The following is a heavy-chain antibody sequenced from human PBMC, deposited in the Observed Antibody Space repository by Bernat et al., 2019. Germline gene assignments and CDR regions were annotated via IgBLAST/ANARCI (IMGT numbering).Heavy chain of an antibody. CDR3: ARDAGDI. CDR1: GFTVSSNY. J-gene: IGHJ3*02. V-gene: IGHV3-53*02. CDR2: IYGGGST. Sequence: EVQLVETGGGLVQPGGSLRLSCAASGFTVSSNYMSWVRQAPGKGLEWVSLIYGGGSTYYADSVKGRFTISRDNSKNTLYLQMNSLRAEDTAVYFCARDAGDIWDQGTMVTVSS.